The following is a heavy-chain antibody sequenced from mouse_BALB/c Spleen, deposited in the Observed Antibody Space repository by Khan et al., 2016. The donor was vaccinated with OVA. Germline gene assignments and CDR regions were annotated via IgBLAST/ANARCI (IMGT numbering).Heavy chain of an antibody. J-gene: IGHJ3*01. CDR2: IWSAGST. CDR3: ARRGYDYGRGALFAY. D-gene: IGHD2-4*01. CDR1: GFSLPNYS. V-gene: IGHV2-2*02. Sequence: QVQLKQSGPGLVQPSQSLSITCTVSGFSLPNYSVHWVRQSPGKGLEWLGVIWSAGSTDYNEAFISRLTISKDQSRSQVFFKMNNLQPNDTAIYYCARRGYDYGRGALFAYWGQGTLVTVSA.